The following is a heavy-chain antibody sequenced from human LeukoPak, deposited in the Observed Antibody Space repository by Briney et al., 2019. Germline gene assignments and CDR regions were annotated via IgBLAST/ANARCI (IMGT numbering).Heavy chain of an antibody. CDR3: ARAGELRYMDV. V-gene: IGHV3-48*04. Sequence: GGSLRLSCAASGFIFSRYGMSWIRQAPGKGLEWVSTIKGTGLTTYYADSVKGRFTISRDNAKNSLFLQMSSLRADDTAIYYCARAGELRYMDVWGKGTAVTVSS. CDR2: IKGTGLTT. J-gene: IGHJ6*03. CDR1: GFIFSRYG. D-gene: IGHD3-16*01.